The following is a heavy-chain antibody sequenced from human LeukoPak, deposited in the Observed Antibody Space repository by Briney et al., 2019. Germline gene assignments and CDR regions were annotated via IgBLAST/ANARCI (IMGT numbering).Heavy chain of an antibody. CDR3: ARGVPDFWSDIQMYYFDY. D-gene: IGHD3-3*01. V-gene: IGHV1-69*01. Sequence: SVKVSCKASGGTFSSYTISWVRQAPGQGLEWMGGIIPIFGTANYAQKFQGRVTITADESTSTAYMELSSLRSEDTAVYYCARGVPDFWSDIQMYYFDYWGQGTLVTVSS. J-gene: IGHJ4*02. CDR2: IIPIFGTA. CDR1: GGTFSSYT.